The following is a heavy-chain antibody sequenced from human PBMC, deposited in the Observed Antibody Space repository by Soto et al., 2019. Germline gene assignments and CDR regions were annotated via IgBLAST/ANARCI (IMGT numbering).Heavy chain of an antibody. D-gene: IGHD3-3*02. CDR2: IYFSGGT. Sequence: PSETLSLTCTVSGGSISSYYWSWIRQPPGKGLEWIGYIYFSGGTNYNPSLKSRVTISVDTSKNQFSLKLSSVTAADTAVYYCASPKIAFYNWFAPWGQGTLVTVSS. V-gene: IGHV4-59*08. CDR1: GGSISSYY. CDR3: ASPKIAFYNWFAP. J-gene: IGHJ5*02.